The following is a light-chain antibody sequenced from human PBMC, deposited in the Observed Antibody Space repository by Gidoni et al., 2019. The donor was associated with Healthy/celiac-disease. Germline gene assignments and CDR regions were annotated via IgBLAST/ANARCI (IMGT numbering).Light chain of an antibody. CDR2: GAS. J-gene: IGKJ4*01. Sequence: EIVMMQSPATLSVSPGERATLSCRASQSVSSNLAWYQQKPGQAPRLRIYGASTRATGIPARFSGSGSGTEFTLTISSLQSEDFAVYYCQQYNNWHLTFGGGTKVEIK. CDR3: QQYNNWHLT. V-gene: IGKV3-15*01. CDR1: QSVSSN.